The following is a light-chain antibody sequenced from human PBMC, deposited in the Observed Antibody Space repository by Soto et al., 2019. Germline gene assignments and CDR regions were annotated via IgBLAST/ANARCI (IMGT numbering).Light chain of an antibody. J-gene: IGLJ2*01. V-gene: IGLV4-69*01. CDR1: SGHSSYA. CDR2: LNSDGSH. Sequence: QLVLTQSPSASASLGASVKLTCTLSSGHSSYAIAWHQQQPEKSPRYLMKLNSDGSHSKGDGIPDRFSGSSSGAERYLTIFSLQSEDEADYYFQTWGTGILVFGGGTKLTVL. CDR3: QTWGTGILV.